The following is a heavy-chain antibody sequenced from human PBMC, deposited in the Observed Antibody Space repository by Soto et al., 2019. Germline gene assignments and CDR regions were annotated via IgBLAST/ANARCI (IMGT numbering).Heavy chain of an antibody. CDR3: VRDFRGAVAGSEFDH. Sequence: EVQLAESGGGLVLTGGSLRLSCAASGFSFVSYWMHWVRQVPGEGLAWVSRINGNADNSDYADSVKGRFTISRDNAMNRLYLQMDSPRADDTGVYYCVRDFRGAVAGSEFDHWGQGTLVTVSS. J-gene: IGHJ4*02. D-gene: IGHD6-19*01. CDR1: GFSFVSYW. CDR2: INGNADNS. V-gene: IGHV3-74*01.